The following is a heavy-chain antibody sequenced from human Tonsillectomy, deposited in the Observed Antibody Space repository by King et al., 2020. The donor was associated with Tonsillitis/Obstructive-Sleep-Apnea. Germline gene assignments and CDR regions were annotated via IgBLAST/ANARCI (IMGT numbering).Heavy chain of an antibody. CDR2: FIPIFRTT. V-gene: IGHV1-69*01. J-gene: IGHJ4*02. Sequence: QLVQSGAEVKKPGSSVKVSCKASGGTSRRSAITWVRQAPGQGLEWMGGFIPIFRTTNNAQKFQGRVTITADESTNTNYMELSSLTSEDTAVYYCARGAFVAAAGPYFDYWGQGTLVTVSA. CDR3: ARGAFVAAAGPYFDY. D-gene: IGHD6-13*01. CDR1: GGTSRRSA.